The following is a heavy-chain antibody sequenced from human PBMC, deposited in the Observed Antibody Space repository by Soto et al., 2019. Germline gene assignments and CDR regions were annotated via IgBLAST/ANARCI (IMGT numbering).Heavy chain of an antibody. Sequence: SETLSLTCTVSGGSISSGGDYWSWVRQHPGKGLEWIGYIYYSGSTYYNPSLKSRVTISVDTSKNQFSLKLSSVTAADTAFYYCASTYYNASSGPFDYWGQGTLVTVSS. V-gene: IGHV4-31*03. CDR1: GGSISSGGDY. CDR2: IYYSGST. D-gene: IGHD3-22*01. CDR3: ASTYYNASSGPFDY. J-gene: IGHJ4*02.